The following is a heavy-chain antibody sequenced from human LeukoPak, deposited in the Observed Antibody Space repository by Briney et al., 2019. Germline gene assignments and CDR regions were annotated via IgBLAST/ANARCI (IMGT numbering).Heavy chain of an antibody. Sequence: PGGSLRLSCAASGFTFSSYRMHWDRPAPGMGLVWVSPINGGGSSTSYAHSVKGRFTISRDNAKNTLYLQMDSLRAEDTAVYYCARSINSNSRNPLVDWGQGTLVTVSS. CDR1: GFTFSSYR. CDR3: ARSINSNSRNPLVD. CDR2: INGGGSST. V-gene: IGHV3-74*01. D-gene: IGHD2-21*01. J-gene: IGHJ4*02.